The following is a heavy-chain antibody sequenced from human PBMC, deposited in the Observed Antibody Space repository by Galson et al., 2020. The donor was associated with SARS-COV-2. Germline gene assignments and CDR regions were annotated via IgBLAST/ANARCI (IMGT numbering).Heavy chain of an antibody. CDR3: ARGLNYDFLSGYYRPFDC. D-gene: IGHD3-3*01. J-gene: IGHJ4*02. CDR2: LYSDGYT. CDR1: GFTVSSNS. Sequence: GGSLRLSCDASGFTVSSNSMSWVRQTPEQGLEWVSVLYSDGYTHYADSVRGRFTISRDNSENTLFLQMYSLRAEDTAVYYCARGLNYDFLSGYYRPFDCWGQGTLVTVSS. V-gene: IGHV3-53*01.